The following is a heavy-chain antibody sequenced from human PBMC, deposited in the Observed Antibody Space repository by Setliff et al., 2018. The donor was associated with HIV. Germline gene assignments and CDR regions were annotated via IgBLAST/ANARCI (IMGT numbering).Heavy chain of an antibody. CDR3: ASFFVTTVTNQDY. CDR2: LSPSGTT. CDR1: GGSFGNYY. D-gene: IGHD4-17*01. V-gene: IGHV4-34*01. Sequence: SETLSLTCTVYGGSFGNYYTNWIRQPPGKGLEWIGELSPSGTTRSNPSPQSRVTISLDTSNNQFSLKLTSVTAADTAMYYCASFFVTTVTNQDYWGQGTPVTVSS. J-gene: IGHJ4*02.